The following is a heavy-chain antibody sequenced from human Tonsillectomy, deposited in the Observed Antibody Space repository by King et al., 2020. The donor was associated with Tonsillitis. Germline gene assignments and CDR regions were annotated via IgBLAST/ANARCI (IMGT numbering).Heavy chain of an antibody. CDR2: ISSDGSNK. CDR1: GFTFSRYA. V-gene: IGHV3-30*04. J-gene: IGHJ6*02. D-gene: IGHD4-17*01. CDR3: ARRDGALDYYFYGLDV. Sequence: VQLVESRGGVVQPGRSLRLSCAASGFTFSRYAMHWVRQAPGKGLEWVADISSDGSNKYYADSVKGRFTISRDNSKNTLHLQMNSLRAEDTGVYYCARRDGALDYYFYGLDVWGQGTTVTVSS.